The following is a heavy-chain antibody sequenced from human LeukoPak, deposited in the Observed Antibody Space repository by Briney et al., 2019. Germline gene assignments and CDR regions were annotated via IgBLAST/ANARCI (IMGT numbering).Heavy chain of an antibody. CDR1: GFTFSSYS. V-gene: IGHV3-48*02. CDR3: ARDQYGAYAIDY. CDR2: ISSSSTI. J-gene: IGHJ4*02. D-gene: IGHD4-17*01. Sequence: GGSLRLSCAASGFTFSSYSMNWVRQAPGKGLEWVSYISSSSTIYYANSVKGRFTMSRDDAKNSLYLQMNSLRDEDTAVYYCARDQYGAYAIDYWGQGTLVTVSS.